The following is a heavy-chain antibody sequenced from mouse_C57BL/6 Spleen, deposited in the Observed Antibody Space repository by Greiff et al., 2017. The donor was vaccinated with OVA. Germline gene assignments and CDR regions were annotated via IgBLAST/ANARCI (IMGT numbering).Heavy chain of an antibody. Sequence: QVQLQQPGAELVKPGASVKLSCKASGYTFTSYWMHCVKQRPGQGLEWIGMIHPNSGSTNYNEKFKSKATLTVDKSSSTAYMQLSSLTSEDSAVYYCAREPSTVVARDFDYWGQGTTLTVSS. J-gene: IGHJ2*01. CDR2: IHPNSGST. D-gene: IGHD1-1*01. V-gene: IGHV1-64*01. CDR3: AREPSTVVARDFDY. CDR1: GYTFTSYW.